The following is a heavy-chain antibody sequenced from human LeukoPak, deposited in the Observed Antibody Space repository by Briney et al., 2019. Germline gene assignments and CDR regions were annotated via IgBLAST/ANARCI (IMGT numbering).Heavy chain of an antibody. J-gene: IGHJ4*02. D-gene: IGHD3-22*01. V-gene: IGHV3-21*01. CDR3: ARDSDSSGYCDY. CDR1: GFTFSSDS. Sequence: SGGSLRLSCAASGFTFSSDSMSWVRQAPGKGLEWVSSISSSSSYIYYADSVKGRFTISRDNAKNSLYLQMNSLRAEDTAVYYCARDSDSSGYCDYWGQGTLVTVSS. CDR2: ISSSSSYI.